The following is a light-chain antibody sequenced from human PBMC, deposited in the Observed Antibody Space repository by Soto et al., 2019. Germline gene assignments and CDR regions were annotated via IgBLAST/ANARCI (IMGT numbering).Light chain of an antibody. CDR3: EQTYSTPVT. Sequence: DIQMTQSPSSLSASVGDRVTVTCRTSQKINNYLNWYQQKPGKAPKLLIYGASSVQSGVPLRFSGIGSGTEFTLTRSRLQPEDFEIYYCEQTYSTPVTFGQGTRLEVK. CDR1: QKINNY. J-gene: IGKJ5*01. V-gene: IGKV1-39*01. CDR2: GAS.